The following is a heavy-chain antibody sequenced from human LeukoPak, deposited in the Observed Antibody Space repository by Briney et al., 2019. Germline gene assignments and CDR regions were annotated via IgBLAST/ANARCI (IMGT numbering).Heavy chain of an antibody. Sequence: SETLSLTCTVSGVPISSTSYYWGWIRQPPGKGLEWIGSIYYSGTTYYNPSLKSRVSMSVDTSKNQFSLKLSSVTAADTTFYYCARGITVIWGVPREFDYWGQGNLVTVSS. CDR1: GVPISSTSYY. V-gene: IGHV4-39*01. CDR3: ARGITVIWGVPREFDY. D-gene: IGHD3-10*01. CDR2: IYYSGTT. J-gene: IGHJ4*02.